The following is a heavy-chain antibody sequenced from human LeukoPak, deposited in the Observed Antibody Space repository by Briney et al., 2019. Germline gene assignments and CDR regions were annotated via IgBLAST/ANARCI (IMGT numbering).Heavy chain of an antibody. CDR3: ARGRLSDY. CDR2: INHSGST. V-gene: IGHV4-34*01. CDR1: GGSXXXYY. Sequence: XGGSXXXYYWXWIRQPXGKGLEWIGEINHSGSTNYNPSLKSRVTISVDTSKNQFSLKLSSVTAADTAVYYCARGRLSDYWGQGTLVTVSS. J-gene: IGHJ4*02. D-gene: IGHD2-21*01.